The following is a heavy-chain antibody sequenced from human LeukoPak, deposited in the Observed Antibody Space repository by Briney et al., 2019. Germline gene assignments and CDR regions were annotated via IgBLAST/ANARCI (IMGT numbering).Heavy chain of an antibody. CDR3: ARAISGGSPITASDY. CDR1: GYTFTVYY. J-gene: IGHJ4*02. V-gene: IGHV1-2*02. D-gene: IGHD2-15*01. Sequence: ASVKVSFKASGYTFTVYYMHWVRQAPGQGLEWMGWINPNSDFTNFAQNFQGRVTMTSDTSISTAYMELSRLRSDDTAVYYCARAISGGSPITASDYWGQGTLVTVSS. CDR2: INPNSDFT.